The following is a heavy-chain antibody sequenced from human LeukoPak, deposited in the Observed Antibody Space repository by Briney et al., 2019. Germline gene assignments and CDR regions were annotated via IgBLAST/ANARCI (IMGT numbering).Heavy chain of an antibody. CDR1: GYTFTGYY. V-gene: IGHV1-2*02. Sequence: GASVKVSCKHSGYTFTGYYLHWVRHALGQGLEWMGWINPNSGGTNYGQKFQGRVTMTRDTSISTAYMELSRLRSDDTAVYYCARPLYDFWRDGDYMDVWGKGTTVTVSS. CDR3: ARPLYDFWRDGDYMDV. D-gene: IGHD3-3*01. J-gene: IGHJ6*03. CDR2: INPNSGGT.